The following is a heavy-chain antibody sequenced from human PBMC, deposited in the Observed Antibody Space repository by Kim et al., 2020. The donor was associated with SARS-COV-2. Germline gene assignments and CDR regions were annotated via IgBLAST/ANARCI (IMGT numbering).Heavy chain of an antibody. CDR3: TNVDY. CDR2: FDGTKE. J-gene: IGHJ4*02. V-gene: IGHV3-33*03. Sequence: FDGTKEYYADSVEGRFTISRDNSKKTLFLQMNSLGAEDTAVYYCTNVDYWGQGTLVTVSS.